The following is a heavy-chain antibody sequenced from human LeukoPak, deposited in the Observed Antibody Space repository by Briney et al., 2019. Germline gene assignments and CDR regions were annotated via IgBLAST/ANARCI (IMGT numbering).Heavy chain of an antibody. CDR3: ARDYSIPPAAGSLYNWFAP. Sequence: GGSLRLSCAASGFTFSSYGMHWVRQAPGKGLEWVAVISNDGSNEFYADSVKGRFTISRDTSKNTLYLQMNSLRTEDTVVYYCARDYSIPPAAGSLYNWFAPWGQGTLVTVSS. CDR1: GFTFSSYG. V-gene: IGHV3-30*03. D-gene: IGHD6-13*01. J-gene: IGHJ5*02. CDR2: ISNDGSNE.